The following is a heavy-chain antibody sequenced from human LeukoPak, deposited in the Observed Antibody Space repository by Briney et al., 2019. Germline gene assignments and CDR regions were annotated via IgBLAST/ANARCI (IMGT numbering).Heavy chain of an antibody. J-gene: IGHJ6*02. D-gene: IGHD3-22*01. Sequence: GGSLRLSCAASGFTFSSYAMSWVRQAPGKGLEWASAISGSGGSTYYADSVKGRFTISRDNSKNTLYLQMNSLRAEDTAVYYCAKEVPYYYDSYYYYGMDVWGQGTTVTVSS. CDR3: AKEVPYYYDSYYYYGMDV. CDR1: GFTFSSYA. CDR2: ISGSGGST. V-gene: IGHV3-23*01.